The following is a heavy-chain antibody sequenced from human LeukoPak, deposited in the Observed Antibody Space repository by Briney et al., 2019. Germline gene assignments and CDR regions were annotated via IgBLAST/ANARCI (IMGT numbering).Heavy chain of an antibody. CDR2: ISGYNGNT. Sequence: GASVKVSCKASGYTFTSYGISWVRQAPGQGLEWMGWISGYNGNTVHAQNLQGRVTMTTDTSTSTAYMELRSLRSDDSAVYFCARVPIPPYSSSWYQPFDYWGQGTLVTVSS. CDR3: ARVPIPPYSSSWYQPFDY. CDR1: GYTFTSYG. D-gene: IGHD6-13*01. J-gene: IGHJ4*02. V-gene: IGHV1-18*01.